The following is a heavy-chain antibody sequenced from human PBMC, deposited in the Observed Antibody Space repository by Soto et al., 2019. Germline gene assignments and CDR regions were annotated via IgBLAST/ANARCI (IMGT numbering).Heavy chain of an antibody. CDR1: GGSISSGDYY. J-gene: IGHJ4*02. CDR2: IYYSGST. D-gene: IGHD2-15*01. CDR3: ARAPVVVVAAISSFDY. V-gene: IGHV4-30-4*01. Sequence: SETLSLTCTVSGGSISSGDYYWSWIRQPPGKGLEWIGYIYYSGSTYYNPSLKSRVTISVDTSKNQFSLKLSSVTAADTAVYYCARAPVVVVAAISSFDYWGQGTLVTVSS.